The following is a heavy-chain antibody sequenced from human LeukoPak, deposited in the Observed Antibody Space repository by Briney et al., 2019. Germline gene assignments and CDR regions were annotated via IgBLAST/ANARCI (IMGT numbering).Heavy chain of an antibody. D-gene: IGHD1-14*01. CDR1: GFTFSSYA. CDR3: GKPDFLDF. J-gene: IGHJ4*02. Sequence: GGSLRLSCAASGFTFSSYAMSWVRQAPGKGLEWVATIIVSGGNTYYADSVKGRFTISRDNSKSTLYLQMSSLRPDDTAVYYCGKPDFLDFRGQGTLVTVSS. CDR2: IIVSGGNT. V-gene: IGHV3-23*01.